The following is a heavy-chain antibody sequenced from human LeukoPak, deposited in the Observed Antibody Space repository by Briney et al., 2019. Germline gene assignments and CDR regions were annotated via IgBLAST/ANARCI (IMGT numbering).Heavy chain of an antibody. D-gene: IGHD3-22*01. CDR2: ISYDGSNK. V-gene: IGHV3-30*18. CDR1: GFTFSSSG. CDR3: AKDSYDRSGYYYYYFAY. Sequence: GRSLRLSCAASGFTFSSSGMHWVRQAPGKGLEWVAVISYDGSNKYYADSVKGRFTISRDNSKNTLYLQMNSLRAGDTAVYYCAKDSYDRSGYYYYYFAYWGQGAQVTVSS. J-gene: IGHJ4*02.